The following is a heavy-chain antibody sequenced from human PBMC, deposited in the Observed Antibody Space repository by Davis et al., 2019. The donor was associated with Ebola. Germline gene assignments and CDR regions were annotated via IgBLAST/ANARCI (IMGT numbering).Heavy chain of an antibody. Sequence: PGGSLRLSCAASGFTFSSYWMSWVRQAPGKGLEWVANIKEDGSEKYYVDSVKGRFTISRDNAKNSLYLQMNSLRAEDTAVYYCARGVKKTPPAINYWGQGTLVTVSS. CDR2: IKEDGSEK. D-gene: IGHD2-2*01. V-gene: IGHV3-7*01. J-gene: IGHJ4*02. CDR1: GFTFSSYW. CDR3: ARGVKKTPPAINY.